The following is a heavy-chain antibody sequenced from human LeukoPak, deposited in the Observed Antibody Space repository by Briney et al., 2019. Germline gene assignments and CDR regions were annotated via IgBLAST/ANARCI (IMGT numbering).Heavy chain of an antibody. CDR2: INPSGGST. CDR1: GFTFTSYY. J-gene: IGHJ4*02. V-gene: IGHV1-46*01. CDR3: AREPLGIAAAGRPYYFDS. Sequence: ASVKVSCKASGFTFTSYYMHWVRQAPGQGLEWMGIINPSGGSTSYAQKFQGRVTMTRDTSTSTVYMELSSLRSEDTAVYYCAREPLGIAAAGRPYYFDSWGQGTLVTVSS. D-gene: IGHD6-13*01.